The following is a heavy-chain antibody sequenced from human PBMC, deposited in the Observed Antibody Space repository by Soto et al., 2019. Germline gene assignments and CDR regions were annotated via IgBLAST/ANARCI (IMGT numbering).Heavy chain of an antibody. CDR2: IYHSGST. D-gene: IGHD3-10*01. Sequence: SETLSLTCTVSGGYISSGGYYWSWIRQHPGKGLEWIGYIYHSGSTYSNPSLKSRVTISVDTSKNQFSLKLSSVTAADTAVYYCARAYYGPGSLPYYLESWGQGTPVTVSS. CDR1: GGYISSGGYY. J-gene: IGHJ4*02. CDR3: ARAYYGPGSLPYYLES. V-gene: IGHV4-31*03.